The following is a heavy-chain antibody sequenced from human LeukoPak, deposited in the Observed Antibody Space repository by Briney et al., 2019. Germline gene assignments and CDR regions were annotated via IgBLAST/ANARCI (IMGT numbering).Heavy chain of an antibody. CDR3: ARRCSGGSCYSDSYYGMDV. Sequence: ASVKVSCKASGYTFTSYYMHWVRQAPGQGLEWMGLIDPSDGSTTYAQKFQGRVTMTRDTSTSTVYMELSSLRSEDTAVYYCARRCSGGSCYSDSYYGMDVWGQGTTVTVSS. D-gene: IGHD2-15*01. J-gene: IGHJ6*02. V-gene: IGHV1-46*01. CDR1: GYTFTSYY. CDR2: IDPSDGST.